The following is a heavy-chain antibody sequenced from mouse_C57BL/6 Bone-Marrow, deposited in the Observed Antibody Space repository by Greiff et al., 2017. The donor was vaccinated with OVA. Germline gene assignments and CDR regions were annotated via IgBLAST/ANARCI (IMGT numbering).Heavy chain of an antibody. CDR3: ARSAAAFFDY. CDR2: IDPSDSYT. J-gene: IGHJ2*01. Sequence: QVQLQQPGAELVMPGASVKLSCKASGYTFTSYWMHWVKQRPGQGLEWTGEIDPSDSYTNYNQKFKGKSTLTVDKSSSTVYMQLSSLTSEDSAVYYCARSAAAFFDYWGQGTTLTVSS. V-gene: IGHV1-69*01. CDR1: GYTFTSYW. D-gene: IGHD6-1*01.